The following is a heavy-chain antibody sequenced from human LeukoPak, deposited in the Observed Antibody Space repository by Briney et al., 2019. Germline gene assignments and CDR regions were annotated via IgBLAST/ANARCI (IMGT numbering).Heavy chain of an antibody. Sequence: PGGSLRLSCAVSGFTFSNFAMSWVRQPPGKGLEWIGEINHSGSTNYNPSLKSRVTISVDTSKNQFSLEVRSVTAADTAFYFCVNSKSNYEAVSWGPGTLVTVSS. CDR1: GFTFSNFA. D-gene: IGHD3-22*01. V-gene: IGHV4-34*08. J-gene: IGHJ5*02. CDR3: VNSKSNYEAVS. CDR2: INHSGST.